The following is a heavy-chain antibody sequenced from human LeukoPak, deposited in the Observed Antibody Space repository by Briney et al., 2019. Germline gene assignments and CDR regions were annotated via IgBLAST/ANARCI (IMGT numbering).Heavy chain of an antibody. CDR3: AKDKRRITMMGLIAY. V-gene: IGHV3-23*01. CDR1: GFTFGSYA. J-gene: IGHJ4*02. CDR2: ISGSGGST. D-gene: IGHD3-22*01. Sequence: GGSLRLSCAASGFTFGSYAMSWVRQAPGKGLEWVSAISGSGGSTYYADSVKGRLTISRDNSKNTLYLQMNSLRAEDTAVYYCAKDKRRITMMGLIAYWGQGTLVAVSS.